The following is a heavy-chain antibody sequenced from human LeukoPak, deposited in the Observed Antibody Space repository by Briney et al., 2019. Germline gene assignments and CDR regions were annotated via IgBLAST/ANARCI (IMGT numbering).Heavy chain of an antibody. CDR2: IIPIFGTA. CDR3: ARVSGSYSGAFDI. Sequence: SVKVSCKASGGTFSSYAISWARQAPGQGLEWMGRIIPIFGTANYAQKFQGRVTITTDESTSTVYMELSSLRSEDTAVYYCARVSGSYSGAFDIWGQGTLVTVSS. CDR1: GGTFSSYA. D-gene: IGHD1-26*01. V-gene: IGHV1-69*05. J-gene: IGHJ3*02.